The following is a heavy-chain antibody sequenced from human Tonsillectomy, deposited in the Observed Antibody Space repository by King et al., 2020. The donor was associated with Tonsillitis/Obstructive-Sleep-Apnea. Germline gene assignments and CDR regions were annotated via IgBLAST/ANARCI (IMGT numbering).Heavy chain of an antibody. CDR3: ARIRLYYYMDV. J-gene: IGHJ6*03. CDR2: ISSSGSTI. Sequence: VQLVESGGGLVQPGGSLRLSCAASGFTFSSYEMKWVRQAPGKGLEWVSYISSSGSTIYYADSVKGRFTISRDNAKNSLFLQMNSLRAEDTAVYYCARIRLYYYMDVWGKGTTVTVSS. V-gene: IGHV3-48*03. CDR1: GFTFSSYE.